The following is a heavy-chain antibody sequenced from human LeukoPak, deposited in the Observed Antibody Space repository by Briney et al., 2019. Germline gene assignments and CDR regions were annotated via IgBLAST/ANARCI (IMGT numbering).Heavy chain of an antibody. V-gene: IGHV3-7*05. CDR3: AREGCSGGSCYFDY. J-gene: IGHJ4*02. Sequence: GGSLRLSCAASGFTFNSYWMSWVRQAPGKGLEWVADIKQDGSEKYYVGSVKGRFTISRDNAKNSLYLQMNSLRAEDTAVYYCAREGCSGGSCYFDYWGQGTLVTVSS. D-gene: IGHD2-15*01. CDR2: IKQDGSEK. CDR1: GFTFNSYW.